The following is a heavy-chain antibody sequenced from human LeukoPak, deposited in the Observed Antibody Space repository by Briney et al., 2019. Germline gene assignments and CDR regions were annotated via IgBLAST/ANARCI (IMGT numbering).Heavy chain of an antibody. Sequence: PGGSLRLSCAASGFTFTTYWMSWVRQAPGKGLEWVSYISSSSSTIYYADSVKGRFTISRDNAKNSLYLQMNSLRAEDTAVYYCASYSSSPTWWFDPWGQGTLVTVSS. CDR2: ISSSSSTI. CDR3: ASYSSSPTWWFDP. CDR1: GFTFTTYW. D-gene: IGHD6-13*01. J-gene: IGHJ5*02. V-gene: IGHV3-48*01.